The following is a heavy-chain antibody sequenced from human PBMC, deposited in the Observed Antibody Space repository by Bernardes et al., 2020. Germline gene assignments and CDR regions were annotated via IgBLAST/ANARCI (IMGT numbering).Heavy chain of an antibody. CDR2: IYYSGST. V-gene: IGHV4-39*01. D-gene: IGHD4-17*01. CDR1: GGSISSSSYY. J-gene: IGHJ4*02. Sequence: SETLSLTSTVSGGSISSSSYYWGWIRQNPGKGLEWIGSIYYSGSTYYNPSLKSRVTISVDTSKNQFSLKLSSVTAADTAVYYCARRDYGDLNYFDYWGQGTLVTVSS. CDR3: ARRDYGDLNYFDY.